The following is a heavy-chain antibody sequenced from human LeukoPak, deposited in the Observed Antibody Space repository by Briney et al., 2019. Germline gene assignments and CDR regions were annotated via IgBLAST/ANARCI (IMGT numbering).Heavy chain of an antibody. Sequence: SETLSLTCTVSGGSISSYYWSWIRQPPGKGLEWIGYIYYSGSTNYNPSLKSRVTISVDTSKNQFSLKLSSVTAADTAVYYCARSIQYSSGWYSSPGYFDYWGEGTLVTVSS. D-gene: IGHD6-19*01. CDR1: GGSISSYY. V-gene: IGHV4-59*01. CDR3: ARSIQYSSGWYSSPGYFDY. CDR2: IYYSGST. J-gene: IGHJ4*02.